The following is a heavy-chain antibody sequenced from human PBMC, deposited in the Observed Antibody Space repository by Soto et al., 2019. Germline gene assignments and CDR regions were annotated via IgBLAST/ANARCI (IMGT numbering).Heavy chain of an antibody. Sequence: SFSGYYWSWIRQPPGKGLEWIGEINHSGSTNYNPSLKSRVTISVDTSKNQFSLKLSSVTAADTAVYYCARDRVLDYWGQGTLVTVSS. CDR2: INHSGST. CDR3: ARDRVLDY. V-gene: IGHV4-34*01. CDR1: SFSGYY. D-gene: IGHD2-15*01. J-gene: IGHJ4*02.